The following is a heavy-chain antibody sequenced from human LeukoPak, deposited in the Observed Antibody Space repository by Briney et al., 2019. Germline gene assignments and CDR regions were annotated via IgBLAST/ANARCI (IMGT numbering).Heavy chain of an antibody. CDR2: IFRIGST. D-gene: IGHD6-13*01. Sequence: SETLSLTWTVSGFYITTGYYWACIRQPPGKGLEGIGTIFRIGSTYYNPSLNSRVTISVDTSKNQFSLNLSSVTAADTALYYCARVIDVAAAGYLDSWGQGTQVTVSS. CDR1: GFYITTGYY. V-gene: IGHV4-38-2*02. CDR3: ARVIDVAAAGYLDS. J-gene: IGHJ4*02.